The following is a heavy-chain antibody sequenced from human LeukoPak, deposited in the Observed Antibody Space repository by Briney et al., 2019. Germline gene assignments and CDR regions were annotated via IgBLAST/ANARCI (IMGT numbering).Heavy chain of an antibody. V-gene: IGHV3-21*01. CDR3: ARAMVRGVIRKDNYYYYGMDV. Sequence: GGSLRLSCAASGFTFSSYSMNWVRQAPGKGLEWVSSISSSSSYIYHADSVKGRFTISRDNAKNSLYLQMNSLRAENTAVYYCARAMVRGVIRKDNYYYYGMDVWGKGTTVTVSS. CDR1: GFTFSSYS. D-gene: IGHD3-10*01. J-gene: IGHJ6*04. CDR2: ISSSSSYI.